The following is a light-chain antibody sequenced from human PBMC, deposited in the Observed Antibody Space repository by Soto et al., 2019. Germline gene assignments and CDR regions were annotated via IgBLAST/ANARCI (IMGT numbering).Light chain of an antibody. V-gene: IGKV1-27*01. Sequence: DIQMTQSPSSLSASVGDTVTITCRASQGISNYLAWYQQKPGKLPKLLMYAASTLQPGVPSRFSGSGAGTDFTLAITSLQPEDVATYYCQKCHSAPYTFGQGTKLEIK. J-gene: IGKJ2*01. CDR1: QGISNY. CDR2: AAS. CDR3: QKCHSAPYT.